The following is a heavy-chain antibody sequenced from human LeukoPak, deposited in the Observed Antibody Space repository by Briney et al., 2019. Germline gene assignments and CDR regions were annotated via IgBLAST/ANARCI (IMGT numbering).Heavy chain of an antibody. CDR3: ARRKSSTETALDI. V-gene: IGHV4-59*01. CDR2: IYDTGST. J-gene: IGHJ3*02. Sequence: PSETLSLTCTVSGGSISSYNCSWVRHPPGQGPGLIGYIYDTGSTNDYPSLNSRVTISVDTSKKHFTLKLSSMTAADSAVYYCARRKSSTETALDIWGQGTKVTVSS. CDR1: GGSISSYN. D-gene: IGHD4-17*01.